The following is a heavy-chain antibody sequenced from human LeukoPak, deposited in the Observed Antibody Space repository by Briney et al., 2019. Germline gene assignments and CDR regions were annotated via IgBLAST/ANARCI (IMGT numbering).Heavy chain of an antibody. CDR3: ARDPSNWGGYFDD. V-gene: IGHV4-59*12. J-gene: IGHJ4*02. CDR1: GGSISSYY. D-gene: IGHD7-27*01. Sequence: SETLSLTCTVSGGSISSYYWSWIRQPPGKGLEWIGYIFYSGSTNYNPSLKSRVTISVDTSKNQVSLKLSSVTAADTAVYYCARDPSNWGGYFDDWGQGTLVTVSS. CDR2: IFYSGST.